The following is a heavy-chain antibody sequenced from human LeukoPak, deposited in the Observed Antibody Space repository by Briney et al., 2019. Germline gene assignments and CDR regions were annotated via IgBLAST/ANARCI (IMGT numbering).Heavy chain of an antibody. CDR1: GGSFSGYY. D-gene: IGHD2-15*01. Sequence: PSETLSLTCAVYGGSFSGYYWSWIRQPPGKGLEWIGEINHSGSTNYNPSLKSRVTISVDTSKNQFSLKLSSVTAADTAVYYCARDRVSYCSGGSCSGGDAFDIWGQGTMVTVSS. J-gene: IGHJ3*02. V-gene: IGHV4-34*01. CDR2: INHSGST. CDR3: ARDRVSYCSGGSCSGGDAFDI.